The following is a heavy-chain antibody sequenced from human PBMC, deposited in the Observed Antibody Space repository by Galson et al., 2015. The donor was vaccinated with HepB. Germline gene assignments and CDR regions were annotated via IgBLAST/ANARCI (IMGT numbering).Heavy chain of an antibody. CDR1: GFNFGSYG. D-gene: IGHD3-9*01. V-gene: IGHV3-33*01. CDR2: IWYDGSNE. Sequence: SLRLSCAASGFNFGSYGIHWVRQAPGKGLEWVAVIWYDGSNEYYVDSVKGRFTISRDNSNNTVYLQMNSLRAEDTAVYFCARNYDILTGYYPSLDYWGQGTLVTVSS. CDR3: ARNYDILTGYYPSLDY. J-gene: IGHJ4*02.